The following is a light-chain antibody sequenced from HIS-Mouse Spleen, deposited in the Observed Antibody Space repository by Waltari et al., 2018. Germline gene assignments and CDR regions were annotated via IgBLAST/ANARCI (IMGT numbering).Light chain of an antibody. J-gene: IGLJ3*02. CDR1: ALPKKF. CDR2: KDS. Sequence: SYELTQPPSVSVSLGQMARITCSGEALPKKFAYWYQQKPGQSPVLVIYKDSGRPSGIPERFSGSSSGTIVTLTISGVQAEDEADYYCLSADSSGTWVFGGGTKLTVL. V-gene: IGLV3-16*01. CDR3: LSADSSGTWV.